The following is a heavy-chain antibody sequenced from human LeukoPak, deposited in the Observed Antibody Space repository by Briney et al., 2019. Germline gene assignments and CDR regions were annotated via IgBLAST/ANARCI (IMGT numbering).Heavy chain of an antibody. V-gene: IGHV3-48*04. CDR2: ISRSSSTI. CDR3: AREMGIGYCSSTSCYPDAFDI. CDR1: GFTFSRYS. Sequence: GGSLRLSCAASGFTFSRYSMNWVRQAPGKGLEWVSYISRSSSTIHYADSVKGRFTISRDNAKNSLYLQMNSLRAEDTAVYYCAREMGIGYCSSTSCYPDAFDIWGQGTMVTVSS. D-gene: IGHD2-2*01. J-gene: IGHJ3*02.